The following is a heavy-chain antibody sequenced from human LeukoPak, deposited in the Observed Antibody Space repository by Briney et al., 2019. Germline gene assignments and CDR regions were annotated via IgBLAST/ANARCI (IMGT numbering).Heavy chain of an antibody. V-gene: IGHV1-69*05. J-gene: IGHJ5*02. D-gene: IGHD4-23*01. CDR1: GGTFSSYA. CDR3: AIKLRRYNWFDP. Sequence: SVKVSCMASGGTFSSYAISWVRQAPGQGLEWMGGIIPIFGTANYAQKFQGRATITTDESTSTAYMELSSLRSEDTAVYYCAIKLRRYNWFDPWGQGTLVTVSS. CDR2: IIPIFGTA.